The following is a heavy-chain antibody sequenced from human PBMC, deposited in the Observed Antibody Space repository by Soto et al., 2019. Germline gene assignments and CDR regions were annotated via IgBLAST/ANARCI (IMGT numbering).Heavy chain of an antibody. D-gene: IGHD2-15*01. J-gene: IGHJ3*02. V-gene: IGHV3-23*01. Sequence: GGSLRHSCAASGFTFSSYAMSWVRQAPGKGLEWVSAISGSGGSTYYADSAKGRFTISRDNSKNTLYLQMNSLRAEDTAVYYCAKDVLGYCSGGRCYSEIDDAFAIWGQGTMVPGSS. CDR2: ISGSGGST. CDR3: AKDVLGYCSGGRCYSEIDDAFAI. CDR1: GFTFSSYA.